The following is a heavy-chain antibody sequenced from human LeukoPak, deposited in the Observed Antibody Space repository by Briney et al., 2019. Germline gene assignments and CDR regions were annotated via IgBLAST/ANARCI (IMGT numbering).Heavy chain of an antibody. CDR3: ARAPSEIGGYYPEYFRH. CDR1: GFTFTHYG. CDR2: IWSDGTNS. V-gene: IGHV3-33*01. Sequence: PGGSLRLSCATSGFTFTHYGMHWVRQAPGKGLEWVAVIWSDGTNSYYGDPVKGRFTISRDNAKNTVSLQMNSLRAEDTGVYYCARAPSEIGGYYPEYFRHWGQGTLVTVSS. D-gene: IGHD3-22*01. J-gene: IGHJ1*01.